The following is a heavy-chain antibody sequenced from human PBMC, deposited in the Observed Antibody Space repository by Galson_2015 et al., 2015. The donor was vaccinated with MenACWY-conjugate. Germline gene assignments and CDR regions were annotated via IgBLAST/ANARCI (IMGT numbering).Heavy chain of an antibody. CDR1: GYTFTGYY. CDR2: INPNSGGT. V-gene: IGHV1-2*04. CDR3: ARVFPGEGWFDP. J-gene: IGHJ5*02. Sequence: QSGAEVKKPGESLRISCKASGYTFTGYYMHWVRQAPGQGLEWMGWINPNSGGTNYAQKFQGWVTMTRDTSISTAYMELSRLRSDDTAVYYCARVFPGEGWFDPWGQGTLVTVSS. D-gene: IGHD7-27*01.